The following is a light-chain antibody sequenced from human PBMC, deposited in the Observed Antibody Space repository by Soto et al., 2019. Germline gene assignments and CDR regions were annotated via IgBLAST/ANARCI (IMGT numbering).Light chain of an antibody. V-gene: IGKV3-15*01. CDR3: HQYNKWPRT. CDR2: DAS. CDR1: QSVDKD. Sequence: EIVMTQSRATLSVSPGEGATLSCRPSQSVDKDLAWYRQKPGQAPSLLVYDASTRATGVPARFSGSGSGTEFTLTITSLQSEDFAVYFCHQYNKWPRTFGRGTKVEI. J-gene: IGKJ1*01.